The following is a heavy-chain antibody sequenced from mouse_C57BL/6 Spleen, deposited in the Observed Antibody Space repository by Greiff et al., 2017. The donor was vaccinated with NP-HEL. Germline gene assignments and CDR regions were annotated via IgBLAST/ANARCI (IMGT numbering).Heavy chain of an antibody. CDR2: IDPSDSYT. Sequence: VQLQQSGAELVMPGASVKLSCKASGYTFTSYWMHWVKQRPGQGLEWIGEIDPSDSYTNYNQKFKGKSTLTVDKSSSTAYVKLSSLTSADSAVYYCARSTRLRRFFDFWGQGTTLTVSS. V-gene: IGHV1-69*01. CDR3: ARSTRLRRFFDF. CDR1: GYTFTSYW. D-gene: IGHD2-4*01. J-gene: IGHJ2*01.